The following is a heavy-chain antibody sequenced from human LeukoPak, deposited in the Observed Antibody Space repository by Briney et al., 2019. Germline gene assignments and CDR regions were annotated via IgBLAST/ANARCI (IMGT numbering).Heavy chain of an antibody. J-gene: IGHJ4*02. CDR2: INHSGST. CDR1: GGSISSYY. Sequence: SETLSLTCTVSGGSISSYYWSWIRQPPGKGLEWIGEINHSGSTNYNPSLKSRVTISVDTSKNQFSLKLSSVTAADTAVYYCARGPLGSTGDYWGQGTLVTVSS. CDR3: ARGPLGSTGDY. V-gene: IGHV4-34*01.